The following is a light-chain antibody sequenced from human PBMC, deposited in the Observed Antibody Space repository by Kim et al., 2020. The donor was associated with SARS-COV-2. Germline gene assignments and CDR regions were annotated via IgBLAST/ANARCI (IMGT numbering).Light chain of an antibody. Sequence: RHTATLTCTGNSNNVGNQGASWLQHHQGHPPKVLSYRSNNRPSGISERFSASRSGNTASLTVTGLQPEDEADYYCSAWDSSLNAVVFGGGTQLTVL. J-gene: IGLJ2*01. CDR3: SAWDSSLNAVV. CDR1: SNNVGNQG. CDR2: RSN. V-gene: IGLV10-54*04.